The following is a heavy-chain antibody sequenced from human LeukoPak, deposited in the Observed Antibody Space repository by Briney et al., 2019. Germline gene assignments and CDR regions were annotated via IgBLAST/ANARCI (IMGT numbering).Heavy chain of an antibody. Sequence: GGSLRLSCAASGFTFSSYGMHWVRQAPGKGLEWVAVISYDGSSKYYADSVKGRFTISRDNSKNTLYLQMNSLRAEDTAVYYCAKEVEYQLLQYYYYGMDVWGKGTTVTVSS. CDR3: AKEVEYQLLQYYYYGMDV. CDR2: ISYDGSSK. J-gene: IGHJ6*04. V-gene: IGHV3-30*18. D-gene: IGHD2-2*01. CDR1: GFTFSSYG.